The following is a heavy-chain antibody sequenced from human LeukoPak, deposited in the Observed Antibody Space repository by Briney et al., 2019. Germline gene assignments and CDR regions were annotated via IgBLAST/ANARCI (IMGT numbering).Heavy chain of an antibody. D-gene: IGHD3-3*01. V-gene: IGHV1-2*02. J-gene: IGHJ4*02. CDR2: INPNSGGT. Sequence: ASVKVSCKASGGTFSSYAISWVRQAPGQGLEWMGWINPNSGGTNYAQKFQGRVTMTRDTSISTAYMELSRLRSDDTAVYYCARDHWGFLEKYYFDYWGRGTLVTVSS. CDR3: ARDHWGFLEKYYFDY. CDR1: GGTFSSYA.